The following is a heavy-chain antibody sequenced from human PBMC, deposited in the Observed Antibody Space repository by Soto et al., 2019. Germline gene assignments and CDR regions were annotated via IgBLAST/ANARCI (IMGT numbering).Heavy chain of an antibody. CDR3: ARHTMVWGVSTKYGMDG. V-gene: IGHV5-10-1*01. CDR1: GYSFTSYW. D-gene: IGHD3-10*01. Sequence: PGESLKISCKGSGYSFTSYWISWVRQMPGKGLEWMGRIDPSDSYTNYSPSFQGHVTISADKSTSTAYLQWSSLKASDTASYDWARHTMVWGVSTKYGMDGWGQGTTVTVSS. CDR2: IDPSDSYT. J-gene: IGHJ6*02.